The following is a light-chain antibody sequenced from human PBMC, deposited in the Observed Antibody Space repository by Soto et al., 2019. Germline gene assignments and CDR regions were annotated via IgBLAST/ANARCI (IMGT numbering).Light chain of an antibody. J-gene: IGKJ1*01. V-gene: IGKV3-11*01. CDR2: DAS. CDR1: QCVSSF. CDR3: QQRYNWPPT. Sequence: EIVLTQSPATLSLSPGERATLSCRASQCVSSFLAWYQQKAGQAPRLLIYDASHRATGIPARFSGSGSGTDFTLTINSLEPEDFALYYCQQRYNWPPTFGQGTKVDIK.